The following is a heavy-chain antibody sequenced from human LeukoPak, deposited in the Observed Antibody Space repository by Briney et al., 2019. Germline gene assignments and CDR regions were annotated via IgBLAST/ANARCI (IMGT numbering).Heavy chain of an antibody. Sequence: GGTLRLSCAASGFTFSSYSMNWVRQAPGKGLEWVSSISSSSSYIYYADSGKGRFTISRDNAKSSLYLQINSLRAEDTVVYYCTSAGSSWFDPWGQGTLVSVPS. CDR2: ISSSSSYI. J-gene: IGHJ5*02. CDR1: GFTFSSYS. CDR3: TSAGSSWFDP. V-gene: IGHV3-21*04. D-gene: IGHD6-25*01.